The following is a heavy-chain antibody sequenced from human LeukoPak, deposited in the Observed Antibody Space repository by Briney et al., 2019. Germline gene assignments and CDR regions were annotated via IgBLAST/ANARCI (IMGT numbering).Heavy chain of an antibody. D-gene: IGHD6-13*01. Sequence: SVKVSCKASGGTFSSYAISWVRQAPGQGLEWMGGIIPIFGTANYAQKFQGRVTITADESTSAAYMELSSLRSEDTAVYYCARARREQQLGYYYYGMDVWGQGTTVTVSS. V-gene: IGHV1-69*13. CDR3: ARARREQQLGYYYYGMDV. J-gene: IGHJ6*02. CDR2: IIPIFGTA. CDR1: GGTFSSYA.